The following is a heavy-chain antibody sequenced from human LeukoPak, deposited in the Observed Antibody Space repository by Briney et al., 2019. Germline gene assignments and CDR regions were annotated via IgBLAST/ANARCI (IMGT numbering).Heavy chain of an antibody. CDR2: ISGSGGRT. V-gene: IGHV3-23*01. CDR1: GFTFSSYA. D-gene: IGHD5-12*01. CDR3: AKDQGYSGYDPLDY. J-gene: IGHJ4*02. Sequence: GGSLRLSCAASGFTFSSYAMTWVRQAPGKGLEWVSAISGSGGRTYYVDSVKGRFTISRDNSKNTLYLQMNSLRAEDTAVYYCAKDQGYSGYDPLDYWGQGTLVLVSS.